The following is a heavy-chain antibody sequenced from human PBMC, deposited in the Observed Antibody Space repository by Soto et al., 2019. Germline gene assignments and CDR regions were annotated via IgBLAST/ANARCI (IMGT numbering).Heavy chain of an antibody. V-gene: IGHV2-5*02. CDR3: AHRLASPYYYDCRGCRFDY. J-gene: IGHJ4*02. Sequence: QITLKESGPTLVKPTQTLTLTCTFSGFSLSTYGVSVGWIRQPPGKALEWLALIYWDNDKYYSPSLKIRLTVSKDTAESQVVLTMTNMDPVDTATYYCAHRLASPYYYDCRGCRFDYWGQGTLVTVSS. CDR1: GFSLSTYGVS. CDR2: IYWDNDK. D-gene: IGHD3-22*01.